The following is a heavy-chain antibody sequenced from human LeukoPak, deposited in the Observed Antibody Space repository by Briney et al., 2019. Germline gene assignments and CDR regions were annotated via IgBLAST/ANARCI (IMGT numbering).Heavy chain of an antibody. CDR3: ARHYYDFWSGYLDWFDP. D-gene: IGHD3-3*01. J-gene: IGHJ5*02. CDR1: GGSISSSSYY. Sequence: SETLSLTCTVSGGSISSSSYYWGWIRQPPGKGLEWIGSIYYSGSTYYNPSLKSRVTISVDTSKNQFSLKLSSATAADTAVYYCARHYYDFWSGYLDWFDPWGQGTLVTVSS. V-gene: IGHV4-39*01. CDR2: IYYSGST.